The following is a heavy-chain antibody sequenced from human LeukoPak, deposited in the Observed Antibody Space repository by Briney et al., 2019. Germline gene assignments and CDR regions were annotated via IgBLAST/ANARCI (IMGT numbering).Heavy chain of an antibody. CDR3: ARDHYGSGSYYGDAFDI. D-gene: IGHD3-10*01. J-gene: IGHJ3*02. CDR1: GYTFTSYA. V-gene: IGHV1-3*01. Sequence: AASVKVSCKASGYTFTSYAMHWVRQAPGQRLEWMGWINAGNGNTKYSQKFQGRVTITRDTSVSTAYMELSSLRSEDTAVYYCARDHYGSGSYYGDAFDIWGQGTMVTVSS. CDR2: INAGNGNT.